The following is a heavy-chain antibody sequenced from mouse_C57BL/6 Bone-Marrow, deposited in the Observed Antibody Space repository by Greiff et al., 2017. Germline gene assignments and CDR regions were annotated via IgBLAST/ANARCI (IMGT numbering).Heavy chain of an antibody. Sequence: EVQRVESGPVLVKPGASVKMSCKASGYTFTDYYMNWVKQSHGKSLEWIGVINPYNGGTSYNQKFKGKATLTVDKSSSTAYMELNSLTSEDSAVYYCARITTVVATDYYATDYRGQGTSATVSS. CDR1: GYTFTDYY. CDR3: ARITTVVATDYYATDY. V-gene: IGHV1-19*01. J-gene: IGHJ4*01. D-gene: IGHD1-1*01. CDR2: INPYNGGT.